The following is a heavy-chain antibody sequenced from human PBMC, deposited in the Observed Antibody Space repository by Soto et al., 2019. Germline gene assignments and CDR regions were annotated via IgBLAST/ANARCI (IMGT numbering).Heavy chain of an antibody. D-gene: IGHD3-22*01. J-gene: IGHJ4*02. CDR3: AKDSSYYYDSSGLDY. Sequence: GGSLRLSCAASGFTFDDYAMHWVRQAPGKGLEWVSGISWNSGSIGYADSVKGRFTISRDNAKNSLYLQMNSLRAEDTALYYCAKDSSYYYDSSGLDYWGQGTLVTVSS. CDR2: ISWNSGSI. CDR1: GFTFDDYA. V-gene: IGHV3-9*01.